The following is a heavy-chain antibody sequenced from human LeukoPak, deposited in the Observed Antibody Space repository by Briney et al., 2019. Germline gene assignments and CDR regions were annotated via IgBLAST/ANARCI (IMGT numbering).Heavy chain of an antibody. D-gene: IGHD3-10*01. Sequence: ASVKVSCKASGYTFISYGISWVRQAPGRGLEWMGWISAYNGNTNYAQKLQGRVTMTTDTSTSTAYMELRSLRSDDTAVYYCARDGRQKVRGVTDYWGQGTLVTVSS. V-gene: IGHV1-18*04. J-gene: IGHJ4*02. CDR2: ISAYNGNT. CDR1: GYTFISYG. CDR3: ARDGRQKVRGVTDY.